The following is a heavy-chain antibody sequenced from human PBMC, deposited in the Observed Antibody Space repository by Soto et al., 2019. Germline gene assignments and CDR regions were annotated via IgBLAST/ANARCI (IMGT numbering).Heavy chain of an antibody. Sequence: QVQLVQSGAEVKKPGASVKVSCKASGYTFTSYGISWVRQAPGQGLEWMGWISAYNGNTNYAQKLQARVIMTTDTSTSTAYMVMRGVRSDDTAMYFCARGDRIDYGDYEDYYYNMDVWFKGTTVTVSS. CDR3: ARGDRIDYGDYEDYYYNMDV. D-gene: IGHD4-17*01. J-gene: IGHJ6*03. CDR2: ISAYNGNT. V-gene: IGHV1-18*01. CDR1: GYTFTSYG.